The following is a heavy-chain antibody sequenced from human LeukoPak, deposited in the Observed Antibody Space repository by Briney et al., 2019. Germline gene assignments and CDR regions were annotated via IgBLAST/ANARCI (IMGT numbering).Heavy chain of an antibody. CDR3: ARPDSGSYYGLFDY. J-gene: IGHJ4*02. CDR1: GGSFSDYY. CDR2: INHSGST. V-gene: IGHV4-34*01. Sequence: PSETLSLTCAVYGGSFSDYYWSWIRQPPGRGLEWIGEINHSGSTNYNPSLKSRVTISVDTSKNQFSLKLSSVTAADTAVYFCARPDSGSYYGLFDYWGQGTLVTVSS. D-gene: IGHD1-26*01.